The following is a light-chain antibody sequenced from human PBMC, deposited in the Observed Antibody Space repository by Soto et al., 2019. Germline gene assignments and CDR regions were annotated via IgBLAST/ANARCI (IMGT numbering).Light chain of an antibody. V-gene: IGKV2-28*01. CDR3: MQALQTPLT. J-gene: IGKJ4*01. Sequence: IVMTQSPLFLPVTPGEPASISCRSSQSLLHSNGYNYLDWYLQKPGQSPQLLIYLGFNRASGVPDRFSGSGSGTDFTLKISRVEAEDVGVYYCMQALQTPLTFGGGTKVEIK. CDR2: LGF. CDR1: QSLLHSNGYNY.